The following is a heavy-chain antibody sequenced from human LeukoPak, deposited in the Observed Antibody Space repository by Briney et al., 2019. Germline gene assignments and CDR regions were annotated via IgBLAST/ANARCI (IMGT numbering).Heavy chain of an antibody. Sequence: PSETLSLTCSVSGGSISSYYWSWIRQPPGKGLEWIGYIYYSGSTNYNPSLKSRVTISVDTSKNQFSLKLSSVTAADTAVYYCARRDSSSWYSYYFDYRGKGTLVTVSS. D-gene: IGHD6-13*01. CDR3: ARRDSSSWYSYYFDY. J-gene: IGHJ4*02. V-gene: IGHV4-59*08. CDR1: GGSISSYY. CDR2: IYYSGST.